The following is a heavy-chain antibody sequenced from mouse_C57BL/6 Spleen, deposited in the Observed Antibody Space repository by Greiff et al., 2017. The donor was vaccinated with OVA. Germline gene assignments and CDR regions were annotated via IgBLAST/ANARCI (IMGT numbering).Heavy chain of an antibody. Sequence: DVKLVESGGGLVQPGGSLKLSCAASGFTFSDYGMAWVRQAPRKGPAWVAFISNLAYSSYYADTVTGRFTISRENAKNTLYLEMSSLRSEDTAMYYCARLGDYAMDYWGQGTSVTVSS. CDR2: ISNLAYSS. CDR1: GFTFSDYG. V-gene: IGHV5-15*01. J-gene: IGHJ4*01. CDR3: ARLGDYAMDY.